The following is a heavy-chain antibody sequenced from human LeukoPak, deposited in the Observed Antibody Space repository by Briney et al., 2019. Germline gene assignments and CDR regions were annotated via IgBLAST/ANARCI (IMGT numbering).Heavy chain of an antibody. D-gene: IGHD6-13*01. CDR1: GFTFSSYS. Sequence: GGSLRLSCAASGFTFSSYSMYWVRQAPGKGLEWVSSISSSSSYIYYADSVKGRFTISRDNAKNSLYLQMNSLRAEDTAVYYCARSPYSSSWYYFDYWGQGTLVTVSS. V-gene: IGHV3-21*01. J-gene: IGHJ4*02. CDR3: ARSPYSSSWYYFDY. CDR2: ISSSSSYI.